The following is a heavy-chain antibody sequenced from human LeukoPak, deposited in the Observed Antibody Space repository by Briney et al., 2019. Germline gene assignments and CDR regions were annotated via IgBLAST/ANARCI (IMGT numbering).Heavy chain of an antibody. CDR1: GITFSSYG. CDR3: ARGGGSRFDY. V-gene: IGHV3-30*03. CDR2: ISYDGNNK. J-gene: IGHJ4*02. Sequence: GGSLRLSCAASGITFSSYGMHWVRQAPGKGLEWVAVISYDGNNKYYADSVKGRFTISRDNSKNTLYLQMNSLRAEDTAVYYCARGGGSRFDYWGQGTLVTVSS. D-gene: IGHD3-10*01.